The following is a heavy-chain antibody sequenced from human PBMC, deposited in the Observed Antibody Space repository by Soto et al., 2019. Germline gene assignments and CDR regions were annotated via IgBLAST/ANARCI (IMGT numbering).Heavy chain of an antibody. J-gene: IGHJ4*02. Sequence: SGGSLRLSCAASGFTFSSYAMSWVRQPPGKGLEWVSAISGSGGSTYYADSVKGRFTISRDNSKNTLFLQMNSLRAEDTAVYYCAKDGSQRGPEIYFDYWGQGTLVTVSS. CDR3: AKDGSQRGPEIYFDY. D-gene: IGHD1-1*01. V-gene: IGHV3-23*01. CDR1: GFTFSSYA. CDR2: ISGSGGST.